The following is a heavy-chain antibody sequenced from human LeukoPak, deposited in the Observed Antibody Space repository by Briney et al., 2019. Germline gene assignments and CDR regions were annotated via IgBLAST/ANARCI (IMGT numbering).Heavy chain of an antibody. CDR1: GFTFSSYW. CDR2: ISWDGGRT. D-gene: IGHD3-16*01. V-gene: IGHV3-43D*03. Sequence: GGSLRLSCAASGFTFSSYWMHWVRQAPGKGLEWVSLISWDGGRTYYADSVKGRFTISRDNSRNSLYLQMNSLRAEDTALYYCAKGRGGFVVDYWGQGTLVTVSS. CDR3: AKGRGGFVVDY. J-gene: IGHJ4*02.